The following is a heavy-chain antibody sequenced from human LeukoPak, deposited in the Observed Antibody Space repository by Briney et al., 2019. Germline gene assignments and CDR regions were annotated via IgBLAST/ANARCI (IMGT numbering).Heavy chain of an antibody. CDR2: MNPNSGNT. V-gene: IGHV1-8*01. J-gene: IGHJ6*03. Sequence: ASVKVSCKASGYTFTSYDINWVRRATGQGLEWMGWMNPNSGNTGYAQKFQGRVTMTRNTSISTAYMELSSLRSEDTAVYYCARGWGRGELFSYYYYMDVWGKGTTVTISS. CDR3: ARGWGRGELFSYYYYMDV. CDR1: GYTFTSYD. D-gene: IGHD3-10*01.